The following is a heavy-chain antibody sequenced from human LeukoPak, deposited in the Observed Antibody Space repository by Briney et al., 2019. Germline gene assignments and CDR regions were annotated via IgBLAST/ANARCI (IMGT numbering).Heavy chain of an antibody. D-gene: IGHD6-19*01. CDR1: GFSLSTYD. J-gene: IGHJ4*02. Sequence: GGSLRLSCATSGFSLSTYDIHWVRQAPGKGLEWVAFIRSDGTNKDYADSVKGRFTISRDNAKKSVYLQMNSLRAEDTAVYYCARGSTYSSGWYTGFDYWGQGSLVTVSS. CDR3: ARGSTYSSGWYTGFDY. CDR2: IRSDGTNK. V-gene: IGHV3-30*02.